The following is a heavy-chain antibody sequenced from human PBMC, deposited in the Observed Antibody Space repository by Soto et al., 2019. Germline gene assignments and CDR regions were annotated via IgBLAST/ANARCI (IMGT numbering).Heavy chain of an antibody. D-gene: IGHD2-2*01. CDR2: IIPLFGTP. CDR1: GGTFSSYP. V-gene: IGHV1-69*13. CDR3: ARQYRLTSYYGLDV. J-gene: IGHJ6*02. Sequence: SVKVSCKASGGTFSSYPISWVRQAPGQGLEWMGGIIPLFGTPNYAQKFQGRVTITADESTTTAYMELSSLRSEDTAMYYCARQYRLTSYYGLDVWGQGTTVTVSS.